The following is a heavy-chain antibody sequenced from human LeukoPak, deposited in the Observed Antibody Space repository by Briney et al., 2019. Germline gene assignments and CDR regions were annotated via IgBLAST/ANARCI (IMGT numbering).Heavy chain of an antibody. CDR1: GISVSNDY. Sequence: GGSLRLSCAASGISVSNDYMSWVRQAPGKGLEWVSAIYADGYTRDAASVKGRFSISRHNSKNTVYLQMDNLRPEDAAVYYCARDRRGEKDFDVWGPGTMVTVSS. CDR2: IYADGYT. J-gene: IGHJ3*01. V-gene: IGHV3-53*04. CDR3: ARDRRGEKDFDV.